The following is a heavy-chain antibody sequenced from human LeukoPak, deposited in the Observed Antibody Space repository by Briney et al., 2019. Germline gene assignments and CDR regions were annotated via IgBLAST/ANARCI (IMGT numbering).Heavy chain of an antibody. V-gene: IGHV3-30-3*01. Sequence: GRSLRLSCAASGFTFSSYAMHWVRQAPGKGLEWVAVISYDGSNKYYADSVEGRFTISRDNSKNTLYLQMNSLRAEDTAVYYCARDKYSSSSAPGAFDIWGQGTMVTVSS. D-gene: IGHD6-6*01. J-gene: IGHJ3*02. CDR2: ISYDGSNK. CDR1: GFTFSSYA. CDR3: ARDKYSSSSAPGAFDI.